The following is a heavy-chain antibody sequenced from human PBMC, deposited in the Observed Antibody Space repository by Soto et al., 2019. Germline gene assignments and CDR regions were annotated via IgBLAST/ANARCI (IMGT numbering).Heavy chain of an antibody. CDR3: ARNSSYYYDSSGYYVFDY. CDR2: INHSGST. Sequence: PSETLSLTCAVYGGSFSGYYWSWIRQPPGKGLEWIGEINHSGSTNYNPSLKSRVTISVDTSKNQFSLKLSSVTAADTAVYYCARNSSYYYDSSGYYVFDYWGQGTLVTVS. D-gene: IGHD3-22*01. CDR1: GGSFSGYY. J-gene: IGHJ4*02. V-gene: IGHV4-34*01.